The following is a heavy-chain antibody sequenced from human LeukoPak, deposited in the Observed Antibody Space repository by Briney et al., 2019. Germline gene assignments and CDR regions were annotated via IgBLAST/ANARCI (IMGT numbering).Heavy chain of an antibody. CDR3: ARGRYSSSWYDY. CDR2: INHSGST. J-gene: IGHJ4*02. D-gene: IGHD6-13*01. V-gene: IGHV4-34*01. CDR1: GGFFSGYY. Sequence: SETLSLTCAVYGGFFSGYYWSWIRQPPGKGLEWIGEINHSGSTNYNPSLKSRVTISVDTSKNQFSLKLSSVTAADTAVYYCARGRYSSSWYDYWGQGTLVTVSS.